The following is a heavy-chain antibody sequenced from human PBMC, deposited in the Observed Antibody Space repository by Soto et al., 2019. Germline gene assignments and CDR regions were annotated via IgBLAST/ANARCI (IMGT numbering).Heavy chain of an antibody. CDR3: AKMSSENYYDPVFS. Sequence: QVQLVESGGGLVQTSGSLRIACVASGFTFSAYYMSWVRQAPGKGLEWVSSISSSGNTTYYAVAVKGRFTISRDNAKNSVYLQMNSLRAEDTALYFCAKMSSENYYDPVFSWGQGTLVTVSS. CDR1: GFTFSAYY. J-gene: IGHJ4*02. V-gene: IGHV3-11*01. D-gene: IGHD3-22*01. CDR2: ISSSGNTT.